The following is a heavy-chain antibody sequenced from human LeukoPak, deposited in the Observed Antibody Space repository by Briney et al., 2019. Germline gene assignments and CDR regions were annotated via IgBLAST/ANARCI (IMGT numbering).Heavy chain of an antibody. Sequence: PGGSLRLSCAASGFTFSSYSMNWVRQAPGKGLEWVSYISSSSSTIYYADSVKGRFTISRDNAKNSLYLQMNSLRAEDTAVYYCARDPPYEDGIPPHDYWGQGTLVTVSS. CDR3: ARDPPYEDGIPPHDY. CDR2: ISSSSSTI. V-gene: IGHV3-48*01. J-gene: IGHJ4*02. CDR1: GFTFSSYS. D-gene: IGHD3-3*01.